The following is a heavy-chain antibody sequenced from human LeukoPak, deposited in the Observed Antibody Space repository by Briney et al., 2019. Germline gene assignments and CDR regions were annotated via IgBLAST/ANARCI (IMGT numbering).Heavy chain of an antibody. Sequence: GRSLRLSCAASGFTFDDYAMHWVRQAPGKGLEWVSGISWNSGSIGYADSVKGRFTISRDNAKNSLYLQMSSLRDEDTAVFYCARSAYNSDPTAFDIWGQGTMVTVSS. CDR2: ISWNSGSI. V-gene: IGHV3-9*01. J-gene: IGHJ3*02. D-gene: IGHD1-1*01. CDR3: ARSAYNSDPTAFDI. CDR1: GFTFDDYA.